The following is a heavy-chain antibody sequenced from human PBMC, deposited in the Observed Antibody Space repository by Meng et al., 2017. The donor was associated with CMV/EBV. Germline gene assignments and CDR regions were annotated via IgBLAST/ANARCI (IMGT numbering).Heavy chain of an antibody. J-gene: IGHJ6*02. Sequence: SSVKVSCKASVGTFSSYAISWVRQAPGQGLEWVGGIIPILCIANYEQKFQGRVTITADKSTNTAYMALSSLRSEDTDVYYFPRGGTAAVAGTHYYSVMDVWGQGTTVTVSS. CDR2: IIPILCIA. CDR3: PRGGTAAVAGTHYYSVMDV. D-gene: IGHD6-19*01. V-gene: IGHV1-69*10. CDR1: VGTFSSYA.